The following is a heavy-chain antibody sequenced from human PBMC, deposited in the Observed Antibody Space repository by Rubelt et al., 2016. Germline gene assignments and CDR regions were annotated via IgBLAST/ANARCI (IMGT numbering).Heavy chain of an antibody. CDR2: VYHSGSA. CDR3: ARRVNTPTSYFDL. D-gene: IGHD4-17*01. V-gene: IGHV4-39*07. J-gene: IGHJ2*01. Sequence: QLQLQESGPGLVKPSETLSLTCTVSGGSISSSSYFWGWIRQPPGKGLEWIGSVYHSGSAYYKPSLKSRVTISVDTSKNQFSLTLTSVTAADTALYYCARRVNTPTSYFDLWGRGTQVTVSS. CDR1: GGSISSSSYF.